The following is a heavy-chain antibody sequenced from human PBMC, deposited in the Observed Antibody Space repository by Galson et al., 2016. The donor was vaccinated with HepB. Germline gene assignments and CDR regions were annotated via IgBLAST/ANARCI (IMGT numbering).Heavy chain of an antibody. CDR3: ALSYYGSGFDY. CDR2: VYPDDSKT. J-gene: IGHJ4*02. D-gene: IGHD3-10*01. V-gene: IGHV5-51*03. Sequence: QSGAEVKKPGESLQIPCQASGYRFNTYWIAWVRQMPGKGLEWMGMVYPDDSKTRYSPSFQGHVTISADMSTTTAYLQWSSLKASDTAMYYCALSYYGSGFDYWGQGTLVTVSS. CDR1: GYRFNTYW.